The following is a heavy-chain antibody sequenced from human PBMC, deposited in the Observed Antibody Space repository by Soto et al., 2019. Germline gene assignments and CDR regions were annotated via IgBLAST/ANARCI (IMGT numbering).Heavy chain of an antibody. Sequence: PGGSLRLSCAASGFTFSNYSMNWVRQAPGKGVEWVSSISSSSGYIYYAYSVKGRFTISRDNAKNSLYLQMNSLRAEDTAVYYYARAPPRPTAYWGQGTLVTISS. D-gene: IGHD2-21*02. J-gene: IGHJ4*02. V-gene: IGHV3-21*01. CDR2: ISSSSGYI. CDR3: ARAPPRPTAY. CDR1: GFTFSNYS.